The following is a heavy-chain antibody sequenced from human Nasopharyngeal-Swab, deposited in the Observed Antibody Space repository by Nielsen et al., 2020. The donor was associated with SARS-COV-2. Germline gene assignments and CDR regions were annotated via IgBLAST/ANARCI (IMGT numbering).Heavy chain of an antibody. V-gene: IGHV3-23*01. CDR2: ISGSGGST. J-gene: IGHJ4*02. CDR1: GFTFSSYA. D-gene: IGHD3-10*01. Sequence: GESLKISCAASGFTFSSYAMSWVRQAPGKGLEWVSAISGSGGSTYYADSVKGRFTTSRDNSKNTLYLQMNSLRAEDTAVYYCAKDRTLLLWFGELLSSPFDYWGQGTLVTVSS. CDR3: AKDRTLLLWFGELLSSPFDY.